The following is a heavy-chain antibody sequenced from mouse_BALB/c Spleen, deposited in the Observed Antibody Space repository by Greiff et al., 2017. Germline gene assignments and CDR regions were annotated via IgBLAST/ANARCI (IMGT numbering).Heavy chain of an antibody. CDR2: IYPGSGNT. J-gene: IGHJ2*01. CDR3: AKGLLLENY. CDR1: GYTFTDYY. Sequence: QVQLQQSGAELARPGASVKLSCKASGYTFTDYYINWVKQRTGQGLEWIGEIYPGSGNTYYNEKFKGKATLTADKSSSTAYMQLSSLTSEDSAVYFCAKGLLLENYWGQGTTLTVSS. D-gene: IGHD1-1*01. V-gene: IGHV1-77*01.